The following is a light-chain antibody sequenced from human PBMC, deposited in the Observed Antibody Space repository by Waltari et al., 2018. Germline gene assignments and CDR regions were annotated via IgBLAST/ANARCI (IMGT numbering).Light chain of an antibody. Sequence: QSALTQPPSASGSAVQSVTISCPGTSSDIGWYNFVPGYQQHPGKVPKLIISEVNKRPSGVPDRFSGSKSGNTASLTVSGLQAEDEADYYCSSYAGTKNPYVFGTGTKVTVL. J-gene: IGLJ1*01. CDR3: SSYAGTKNPYV. V-gene: IGLV2-8*01. CDR1: SSDIGWYNF. CDR2: EVN.